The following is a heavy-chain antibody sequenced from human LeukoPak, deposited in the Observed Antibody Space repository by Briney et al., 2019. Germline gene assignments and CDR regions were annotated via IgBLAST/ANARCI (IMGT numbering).Heavy chain of an antibody. CDR1: GGTFSSYA. J-gene: IGHJ6*03. V-gene: IGHV1-69*05. Sequence: SVKVSCKASGGTFSSYAISWVRQAPGQGLEWMGGINPIFGTANYAQKFQGRVTITTDESTSTAYMELSSLRSEDTAVYYCARARIVVVPAAIAEDYYYYMDVWGKGTTVTVSS. D-gene: IGHD2-2*01. CDR2: INPIFGTA. CDR3: ARARIVVVPAAIAEDYYYYMDV.